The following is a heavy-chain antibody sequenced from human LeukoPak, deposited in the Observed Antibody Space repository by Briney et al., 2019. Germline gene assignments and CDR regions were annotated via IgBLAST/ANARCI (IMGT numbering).Heavy chain of an antibody. Sequence: SGTLSLTCTVSGGSISSYYWSWIRQPPGKGLEWIGYIYYSGSTNYNPSLKSRVTISVDTSKNQFSLKLSSVTAADTAVYYCARNRYYEPNYYYYYYMDVWGKGATVTVSS. V-gene: IGHV4-59*01. CDR1: GGSISSYY. CDR2: IYYSGST. CDR3: ARNRYYEPNYYYYYYMDV. D-gene: IGHD3-3*01. J-gene: IGHJ6*03.